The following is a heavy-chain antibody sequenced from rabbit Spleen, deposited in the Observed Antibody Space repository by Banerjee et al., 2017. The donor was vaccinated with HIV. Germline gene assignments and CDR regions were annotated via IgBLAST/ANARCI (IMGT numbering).Heavy chain of an antibody. D-gene: IGHD4-1*01. CDR3: ARDLAGVIGWNFYL. CDR1: GFSFSGSYY. V-gene: IGHV1S40*01. J-gene: IGHJ4*01. Sequence: QSLEESGGDLVKPEGSLTLTCTASGFSFSGSYYMCWVRQAPGKGLEWIACIHGGSSGSTYYASWAKGRFTVSKTSSTTVTLQMTSLTAADTATYFCARDLAGVIGWNFYLWGPGTLVTVS. CDR2: IHGGSSGST.